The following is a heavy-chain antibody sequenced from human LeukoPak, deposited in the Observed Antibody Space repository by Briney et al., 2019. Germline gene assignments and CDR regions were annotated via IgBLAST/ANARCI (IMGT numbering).Heavy chain of an antibody. D-gene: IGHD3-10*01. J-gene: IGHJ4*02. CDR3: ARDLGSMVRGYFGIDY. V-gene: IGHV4-59*01. CDR1: GGSISNYY. Sequence: SETLSLTCTVSGGSISNYYWSWIRQPPGKGLEWIGYIYYSGSTNYNPSLKRRVTISVDTSKKQFSLKLSSVTAADTAVYYCARDLGSMVRGYFGIDYWGQGSLVTVSS. CDR2: IYYSGST.